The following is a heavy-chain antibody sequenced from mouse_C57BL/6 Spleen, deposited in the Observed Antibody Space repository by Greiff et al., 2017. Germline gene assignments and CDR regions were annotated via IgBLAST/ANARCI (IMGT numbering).Heavy chain of an antibody. CDR2: IDPSDSYT. CDR1: GYTFTSYW. J-gene: IGHJ3*01. Sequence: QVQLQQPGAELVKPGASVKLSCKASGYTFTSYWMQWVKQRPGQGLEWIGEIDPSDSYTNYNQKFKGKATLTVDTSSSTAYMQLSSLTSEHSAVYYCARSRLYEGWFAYWGQGTLVTVSA. CDR3: ARSRLYEGWFAY. V-gene: IGHV1-50*01. D-gene: IGHD2-12*01.